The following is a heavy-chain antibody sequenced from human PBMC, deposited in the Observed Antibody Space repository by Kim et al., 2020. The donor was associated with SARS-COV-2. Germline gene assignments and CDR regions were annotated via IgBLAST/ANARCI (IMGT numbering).Heavy chain of an antibody. CDR3: AKEGYCDGSSCHKFQD. CDR2: ISGSGSGT. J-gene: IGHJ1*01. D-gene: IGHD2-15*01. V-gene: IGHV3-23*01. CDR1: GFTFSSYA. Sequence: GGSLRLSCAASGFTFSSYAMSWVRQAPGKGLEWVSAISGSGSGTYYTESVKGRFTISRDNSKNTLYLQMNSLRAEDTAVYYCAKEGYCDGSSCHKFQDWGRGSLLTVSS.